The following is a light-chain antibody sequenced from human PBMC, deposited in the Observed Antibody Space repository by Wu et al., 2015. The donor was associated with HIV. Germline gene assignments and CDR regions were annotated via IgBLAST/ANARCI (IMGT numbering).Light chain of an antibody. CDR1: QSVANN. V-gene: IGKV3-15*01. CDR2: GAS. Sequence: EIVLTQSPGTLSLSPGERATLSCRASQSVANNLAWYQQKLGQAPRLLIYGASTRATGIPARFSGTGSGTEFTLTISSMQSEDFAVYYCQQYNNWPPYTFGQGTKLEIK. CDR3: QQYNNWPPYT. J-gene: IGKJ2*01.